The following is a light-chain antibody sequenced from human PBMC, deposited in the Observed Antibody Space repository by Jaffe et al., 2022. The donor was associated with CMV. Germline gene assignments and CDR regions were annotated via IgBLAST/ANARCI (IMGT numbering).Light chain of an antibody. J-gene: IGLJ2*01. CDR3: QVWDSSSDHVV. Sequence: SYVLTQPPSVSVAPGKTANITCGGNNIGSKSVHWYRQRPGRAPVLVIYYDTDRPSGIPDRFSGSNSGNTATLTITRVEVGDEADYYCQVWDSSSDHVVFGGGTELTVL. CDR1: NIGSKS. CDR2: YDT. V-gene: IGLV3-21*04.